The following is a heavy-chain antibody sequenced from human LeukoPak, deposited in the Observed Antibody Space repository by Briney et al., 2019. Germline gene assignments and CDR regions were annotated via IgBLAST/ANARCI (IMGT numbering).Heavy chain of an antibody. J-gene: IGHJ1*01. D-gene: IGHD5-12*01. CDR3: ARDYDEYFQH. CDR1: GFTFSSYE. CDR2: ISSSGSTI. V-gene: IGHV3-48*03. Sequence: GGSLRLSCAASGFTFSSYEMNWVRQAPGKGLEWVSYISSSGSTIYYADSVKGRFTISRDNAKNSLYLQMNSLRAEDTAVYYCARDYDEYFQHWGQGTLVTVSS.